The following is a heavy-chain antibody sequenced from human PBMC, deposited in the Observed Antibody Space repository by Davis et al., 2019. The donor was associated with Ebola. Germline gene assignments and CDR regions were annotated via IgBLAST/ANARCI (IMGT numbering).Heavy chain of an antibody. V-gene: IGHV1-18*01. CDR1: GYTFTTYG. D-gene: IGHD1-1*01. J-gene: IGHJ4*02. CDR2: ISAYNGNT. CDR3: ARAQFPTTSDH. Sequence: AASVKVSCKASGYTFTTYGISWVRQAPGQGLEWMGWISAYNGNTNYAHKLQDRVTMTTDTSTNTAYMELESLRPDDTAVYYCARAQFPTTSDHWGQGTLVTVSS.